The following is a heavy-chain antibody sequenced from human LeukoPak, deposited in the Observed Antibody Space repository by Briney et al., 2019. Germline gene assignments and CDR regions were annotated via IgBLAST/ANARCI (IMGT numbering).Heavy chain of an antibody. CDR3: ARERVYDYVWGSYRTTDAFDI. D-gene: IGHD3-16*02. V-gene: IGHV3-11*04. CDR2: ISGSGSTI. J-gene: IGHJ3*02. Sequence: GGSLRLSCAASGFTFGDYSMTWIRQAPGKGLEWVSYISGSGSTIYYADSVKGRFTISRDNAKNPLYLQMNSLRAEDTAVYYCARERVYDYVWGSYRTTDAFDIWGQATMVTVSS. CDR1: GFTFGDYS.